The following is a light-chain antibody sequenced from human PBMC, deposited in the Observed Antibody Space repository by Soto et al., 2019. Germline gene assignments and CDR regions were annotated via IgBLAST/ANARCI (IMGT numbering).Light chain of an antibody. Sequence: SHPPSSVSASVGDRVTITCRASQSVSSRYLAWYQQKSGQAPRLLIYATSSRATDIPDRFIGYGSGTDFTLTISGLEPEDFAVYYCQQFGSSLSTFGQGTKVDIK. J-gene: IGKJ1*01. CDR2: ATS. CDR3: QQFGSSLST. V-gene: IGKV3-20*01. CDR1: QSVSSRY.